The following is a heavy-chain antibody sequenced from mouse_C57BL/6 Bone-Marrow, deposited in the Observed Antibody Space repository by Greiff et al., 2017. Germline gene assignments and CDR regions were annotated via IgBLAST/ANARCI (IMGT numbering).Heavy chain of an antibody. D-gene: IGHD1-1*01. J-gene: IGHJ2*01. V-gene: IGHV1-74*01. CDR3: AKTVYYCYYFDY. CDR1: GYTFTSYW. CDR2: IHPSASDT. Sequence: QVQLQQPGAELVKPGASVKVSCKASGYTFTSYWMNWVKQRPGQGLEWIGRIHPSASDTNYNQKFKGKATLTVDKSSSTAYMQLRILHSEDSAVYYCAKTVYYCYYFDYWGQGTTLTVSS.